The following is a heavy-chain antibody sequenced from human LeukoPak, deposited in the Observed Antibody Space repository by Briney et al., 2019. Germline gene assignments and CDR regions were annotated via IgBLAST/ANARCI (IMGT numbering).Heavy chain of an antibody. Sequence: SETLSLTCAVYGGSFSGYYWSWIRQPPGKGLEWIGEINHSGSTNYNPSLKSRVTISVDTSKNQFSLKLSSVTAADTAVYCCARGGGSSGYYIDYWGQGTLVTVSS. J-gene: IGHJ4*02. D-gene: IGHD3-22*01. CDR1: GGSFSGYY. CDR3: ARGGGSSGYYIDY. V-gene: IGHV4-34*01. CDR2: INHSGST.